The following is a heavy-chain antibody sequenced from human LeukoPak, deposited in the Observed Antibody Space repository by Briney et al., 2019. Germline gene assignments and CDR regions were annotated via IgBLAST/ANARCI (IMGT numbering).Heavy chain of an antibody. V-gene: IGHV1-58*02. CDR2: IVVGSGNT. D-gene: IGHD1-26*01. CDR1: GFTFTSSA. CDR3: AADAIVEHAFDI. J-gene: IGHJ4*02. Sequence: ASVKVSCKASGFTFTSSAMQWVRQARGQRLEWIGWIVVGSGNTNYAQKFQERVTITRDMSTSTAYMELSSLRSEDTAVYYCAADAIVEHAFDIWGQGTLVTVSS.